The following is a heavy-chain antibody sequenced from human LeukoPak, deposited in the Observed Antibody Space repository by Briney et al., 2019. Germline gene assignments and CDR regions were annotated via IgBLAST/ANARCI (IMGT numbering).Heavy chain of an antibody. CDR3: ARDTGHTATDYMDV. CDR2: INWNGNTI. D-gene: IGHD5-18*01. Sequence: PGGSLRLSCAASGFTFDDYDISWVRQAPGKGLEWVSHINWNGNTIGYADSVKGRFTISRDNAKKSVYLQMNSLRAEDTALYYCARDTGHTATDYMDVWGKGTTVTVSS. V-gene: IGHV3-20*04. J-gene: IGHJ6*03. CDR1: GFTFDDYD.